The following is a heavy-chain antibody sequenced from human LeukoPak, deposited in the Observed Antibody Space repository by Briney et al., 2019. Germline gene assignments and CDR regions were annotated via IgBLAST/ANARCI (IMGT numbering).Heavy chain of an antibody. CDR3: ARRLLRLAEHDAFDI. J-gene: IGHJ3*02. CDR2: LYPGESDT. D-gene: IGHD3-3*01. Sequence: GESLKISCKGSGYSCTSYWIGWVHQMPGKGLEWMGLLYPGESDTRDGPSFQGQVTISADKSISTAYLQWSSLKASDAAMYYCARRLLRLAEHDAFDIWGQGTMVTVSS. V-gene: IGHV5-51*07. CDR1: GYSCTSYW.